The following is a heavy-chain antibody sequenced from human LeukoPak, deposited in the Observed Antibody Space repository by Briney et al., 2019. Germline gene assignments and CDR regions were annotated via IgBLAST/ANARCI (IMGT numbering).Heavy chain of an antibody. Sequence: SETLSLTCTVSGGSISSSSYYWGWIRQPPGKGLEWIGSIYYSGSTYYNPSLKSRVTISVDTSKNQFSLKLSSVTAADTAVYYCARVSLAAAGNLAFDYWGQGTLVTVSS. CDR1: GGSISSSSYY. J-gene: IGHJ4*02. V-gene: IGHV4-39*07. D-gene: IGHD6-13*01. CDR2: IYYSGST. CDR3: ARVSLAAAGNLAFDY.